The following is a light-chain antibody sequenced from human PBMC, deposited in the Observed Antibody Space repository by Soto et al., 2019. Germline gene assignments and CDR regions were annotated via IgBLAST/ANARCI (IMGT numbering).Light chain of an antibody. CDR2: GAS. J-gene: IGKJ3*01. Sequence: ETVLTQSPGTLSLSPGERATLSCRASQSVSSSYLAWYQQTPGRAPRLLIYGASGRATGIPDRFSGSGSGTDFTLTISRLEPEDFAVYYCHHYDNSPPFPFGPGTKVDIK. CDR1: QSVSSSY. V-gene: IGKV3-20*01. CDR3: HHYDNSPPFP.